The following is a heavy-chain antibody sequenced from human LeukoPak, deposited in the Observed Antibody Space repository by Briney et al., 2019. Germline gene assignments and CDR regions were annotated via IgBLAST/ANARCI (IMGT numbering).Heavy chain of an antibody. CDR3: ATGNYYDSRGYSFGH. J-gene: IGHJ1*01. V-gene: IGHV3-74*01. Sequence: GGSLRLSCAASGFTFSRYWMHYVRQAPGKGLVWVSRINGDGSTTSYADYVKGGFTISRDDAKNTLYLQMNSLRAEDTAVYYCATGNYYDSRGYSFGHWGQGTLVTVSS. CDR1: GFTFSRYW. D-gene: IGHD3-22*01. CDR2: INGDGSTT.